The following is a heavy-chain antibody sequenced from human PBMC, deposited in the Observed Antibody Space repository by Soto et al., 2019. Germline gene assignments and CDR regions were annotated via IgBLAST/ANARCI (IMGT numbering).Heavy chain of an antibody. CDR1: GGTFSSYA. J-gene: IGHJ6*02. CDR3: ARVGSGSYPGYYYGMDV. D-gene: IGHD3-10*01. Sequence: GASVKVSCKASGGTFSSYAISWVRQAPGQGLEWMGGIIPIFGTANYAQKFQGRVTITADESTSTAYMELSSLRSEDTAVYYCARVGSGSYPGYYYGMDVWGQGTTFTVSS. CDR2: IIPIFGTA. V-gene: IGHV1-69*13.